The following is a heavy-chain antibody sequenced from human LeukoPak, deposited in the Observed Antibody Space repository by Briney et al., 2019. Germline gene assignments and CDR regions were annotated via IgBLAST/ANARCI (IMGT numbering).Heavy chain of an antibody. CDR3: ARDSRWYRGRYYDEGTDY. J-gene: IGHJ4*02. CDR2: INSDGSST. V-gene: IGHV3-74*01. CDR1: GFTFSGYW. D-gene: IGHD1-26*01. Sequence: GGSLRLSCTASGFTFSGYWMHWVRQAPGKGLVWVSRINSDGSSTSYADSVKGRFTISRDNARNTVYLQMNSLRAEDTAVYYCARDSRWYRGRYYDEGTDYWGQGTLVTVSS.